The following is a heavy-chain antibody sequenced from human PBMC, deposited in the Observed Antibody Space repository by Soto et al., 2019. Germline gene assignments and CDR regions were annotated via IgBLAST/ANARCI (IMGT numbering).Heavy chain of an antibody. CDR2: MNPNSGNT. Sequence: ASVKVSCKASGYTFTSYDINWVRQATGQGLEWMGWMNPNSGNTGYAQKFQGRVTMTRNTSISTAYMELSSLRSEDTAVYYCASRRGHPSYDFWSGYYEWFDPWGQGTLVTVSS. CDR1: GYTFTSYD. J-gene: IGHJ5*02. CDR3: ASRRGHPSYDFWSGYYEWFDP. D-gene: IGHD3-3*01. V-gene: IGHV1-8*01.